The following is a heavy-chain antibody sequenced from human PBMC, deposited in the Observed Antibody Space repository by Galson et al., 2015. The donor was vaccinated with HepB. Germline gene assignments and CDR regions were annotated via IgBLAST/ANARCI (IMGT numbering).Heavy chain of an antibody. V-gene: IGHV5-51*01. Sequence: QSGAEVKKPGESLKISCEGSGYRFTTSWIAWVRQMPGKGLEWMGIIYPGDSETRYSPSFEGQVTISADKAISTTYLQWSSLKASDTAMYYCARQLGCTGYWYHGMDVWGQGTTVIVS. CDR2: IYPGDSET. D-gene: IGHD7-27*01. CDR3: ARQLGCTGYWYHGMDV. J-gene: IGHJ6*02. CDR1: GYRFTTSW.